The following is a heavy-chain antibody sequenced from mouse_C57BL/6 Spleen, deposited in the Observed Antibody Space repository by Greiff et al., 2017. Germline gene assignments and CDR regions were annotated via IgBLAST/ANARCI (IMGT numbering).Heavy chain of an antibody. D-gene: IGHD2-4*01. Sequence: EVKLVESGGGLVKPGGSLNLSCAASGFTFSDYGLHWVRQAPEKGLVWVAYFSSGSSPFYSAVTVMGRYTISRDNAKNTLFLQMTSLRSEGTAMYYCARTDYDGGYVAMACSGQETSVTVSS. V-gene: IGHV5-17*01. CDR1: GFTFSDYG. CDR2: FSSGSSPF. J-gene: IGHJ4*01. CDR3: ARTDYDGGYVAMAC.